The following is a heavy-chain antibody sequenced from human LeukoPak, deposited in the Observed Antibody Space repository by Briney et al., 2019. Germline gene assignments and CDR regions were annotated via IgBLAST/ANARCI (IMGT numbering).Heavy chain of an antibody. Sequence: PSQTLSLTCAVSGYSISSGYYWGWIRQPPGKGLEWLGSIYHSGSTYYSPSLKSRVTISVDTSKNQFSLKLSSVTAADTAVYYCASAMTSVTRDAFDIWGKGTMVTVSS. CDR3: ASAMTSVTRDAFDI. D-gene: IGHD4-17*01. CDR2: IYHSGST. CDR1: GYSISSGYY. V-gene: IGHV4-38-2*01. J-gene: IGHJ3*02.